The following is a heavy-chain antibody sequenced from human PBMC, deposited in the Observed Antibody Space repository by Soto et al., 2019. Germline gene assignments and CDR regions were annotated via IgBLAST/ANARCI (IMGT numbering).Heavy chain of an antibody. CDR2: ISYDGSNK. J-gene: IGHJ6*02. Sequence: PGGSLRLSCAASGFTFSSYAMHWVRQAPGKGLEWVAVISYDGSNKYYADSVKGRFTISRDNSKNTLYLQMNSLRAEDTAVNYYARVAEGYCSGGSCYSDTAQRKNYSGMDDRGQGTTVTVSS. V-gene: IGHV3-30-3*01. CDR1: GFTFSSYA. CDR3: ARVAEGYCSGGSCYSDTAQRKNYSGMDD. D-gene: IGHD2-15*01.